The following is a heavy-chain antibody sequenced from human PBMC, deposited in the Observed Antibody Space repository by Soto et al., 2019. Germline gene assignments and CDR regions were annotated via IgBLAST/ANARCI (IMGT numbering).Heavy chain of an antibody. CDR3: ARGHYYVDY. CDR1: GGSISSYY. CDR2: IYYSGST. V-gene: IGHV4-59*01. Sequence: SETLSLICTVSGGSISSYYWSWIRQPPGKGLEWIGYIYYSGSTNYNPSLKSRVTISVDTSKNQFSLKLSSVTAADTAVYYCARGHYYVDYWGQGTLVTVSS. D-gene: IGHD3-10*02. J-gene: IGHJ4*02.